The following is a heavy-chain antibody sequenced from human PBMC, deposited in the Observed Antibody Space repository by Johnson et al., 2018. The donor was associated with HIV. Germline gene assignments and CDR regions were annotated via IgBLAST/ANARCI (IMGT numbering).Heavy chain of an antibody. CDR3: ARDCMPYSSDPDAFDI. CDR2: ISYSGSST. Sequence: VQLVESGGGLVQPGGSLRLSCAASGFSFDSHAINWVRQAPGKGLQWVSAISYSGSSTYYADSVKGRFTISRDNSKNTLYLQMSSLRAEDTAVFYCARDCMPYSSDPDAFDIWGQGTMVTVSS. D-gene: IGHD6-19*01. J-gene: IGHJ3*02. CDR1: GFSFDSHA. V-gene: IGHV3-23*04.